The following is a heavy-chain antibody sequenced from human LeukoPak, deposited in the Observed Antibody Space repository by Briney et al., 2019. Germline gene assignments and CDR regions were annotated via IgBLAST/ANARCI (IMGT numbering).Heavy chain of an antibody. CDR1: GFTFSNAW. CDR3: TRGRYCSSTSCSPNWFDP. J-gene: IGHJ5*02. Sequence: GGSLRLSCAASGFTFSNAWMSWVRQAPGKGLEWVGRIKSKTDGGTTDYAAPVKGRFTTSRDDSKNTLYLQMNSLKTEDTAVYYCTRGRYCSSTSCSPNWFDPWGQGTLVTVSS. D-gene: IGHD2-2*01. V-gene: IGHV3-15*01. CDR2: IKSKTDGGTT.